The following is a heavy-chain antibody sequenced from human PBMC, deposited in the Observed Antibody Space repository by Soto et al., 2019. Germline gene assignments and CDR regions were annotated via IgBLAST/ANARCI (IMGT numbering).Heavy chain of an antibody. J-gene: IGHJ6*02. CDR2: FNPNFGST. D-gene: IGHD2-15*01. Sequence: QVQLVQSGAEVKQPGASVKISCTSSGYMFTNYFIHWVRLAPGQGLQWIGIFNPNFGSTGTEEKFQGRDTMSTDTAPRTGSLEVRNLRLQETGVDFCARGGSVVLVPEDVHVDQYGMDDWGQGTTVTVS. CDR1: GYMFTNYF. CDR3: ARGGSVVLVPEDVHVDQYGMDD. V-gene: IGHV1-46*01.